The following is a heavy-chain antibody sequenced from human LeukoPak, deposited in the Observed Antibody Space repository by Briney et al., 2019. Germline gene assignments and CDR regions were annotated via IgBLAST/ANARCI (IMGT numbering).Heavy chain of an antibody. D-gene: IGHD6-19*01. CDR1: GYTLAELS. V-gene: IGHV1-24*01. Sequence: ASVKVSCKVSGYTLAELSMHWVRQAPGKGLEWMGGFDPEDGETIYAQKFQGRVTMTEDTSTDTAYMELSSLRSEDTAVYYCAREVRSSGWYRPGYLDHWGQGTLVTVSS. CDR2: FDPEDGET. CDR3: AREVRSSGWYRPGYLDH. J-gene: IGHJ4*02.